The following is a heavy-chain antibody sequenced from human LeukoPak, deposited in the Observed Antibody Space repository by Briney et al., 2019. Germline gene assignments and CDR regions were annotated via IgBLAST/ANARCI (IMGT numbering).Heavy chain of an antibody. Sequence: GGSLRLSCAASGFTFSAYAMNWVRQAPGKGLEWVSAISGSALSTYYAGSVKGRFTISRDNSKNTPYLQMNSLRAEDTAVYYCAKVIMAATHFYYSGMDVWGQGTTVTVSS. CDR1: GFTFSAYA. CDR3: AKVIMAATHFYYSGMDV. D-gene: IGHD2-8*01. J-gene: IGHJ6*02. CDR2: ISGSALST. V-gene: IGHV3-23*01.